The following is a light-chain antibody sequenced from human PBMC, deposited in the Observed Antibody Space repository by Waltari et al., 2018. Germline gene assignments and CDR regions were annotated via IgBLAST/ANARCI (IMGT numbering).Light chain of an antibody. J-gene: IGLJ3*02. CDR3: ALWDDSLNAWI. CDR2: SDD. Sequence: QSVLTQPPSASGTPGQRVTISCSGGSSNLGSNTVTWYQDPPGTAPKLLIHSDDPRPSGVPDRFSGSRSGTSGYLAISGLQSEDEADYYCALWDDSLNAWIFGGGTRLTVL. V-gene: IGLV1-44*01. CDR1: SSNLGSNT.